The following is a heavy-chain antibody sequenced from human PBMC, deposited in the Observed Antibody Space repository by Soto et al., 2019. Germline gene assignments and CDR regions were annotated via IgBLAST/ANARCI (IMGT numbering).Heavy chain of an antibody. CDR3: VNYLRGTGTNGDYEY. D-gene: IGHD4-17*01. CDR2: INSYVTIT. Sequence: GGSLRLSCSASGFTFSSYAMHWVRQAPGKGLEYVSAINSYVTITYYADSVKGRFTISRDNSKNTLYLQMSILRAEDTAVFYCVNYLRGTGTNGDYEYWGQGTLVTVSS. J-gene: IGHJ4*02. CDR1: GFTFSSYA. V-gene: IGHV3-64D*06.